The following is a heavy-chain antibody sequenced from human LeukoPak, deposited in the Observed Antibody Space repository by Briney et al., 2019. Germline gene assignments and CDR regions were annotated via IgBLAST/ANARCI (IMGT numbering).Heavy chain of an antibody. D-gene: IGHD3-10*01. CDR3: ARQSRDGSKTRGYYFDY. CDR2: IYPADSDT. CDR1: GYTFTNYW. Sequence: GESLKISCQVSGYTFTNYWIGWVRQMPGKGLESMGIIYPADSDTTYSPSFQGQVTVSADKSTSTVYLQWSSLKASDTAMYYCARQSRDGSKTRGYYFDYWGQGTLVIVSS. J-gene: IGHJ4*02. V-gene: IGHV5-51*01.